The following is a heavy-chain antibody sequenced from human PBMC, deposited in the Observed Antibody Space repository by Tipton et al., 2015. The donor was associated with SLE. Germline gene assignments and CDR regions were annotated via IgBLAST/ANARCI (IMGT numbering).Heavy chain of an antibody. V-gene: IGHV3-23*01. CDR1: GFTFSSYA. CDR3: AKAPDGEWELLRS. D-gene: IGHD1-26*01. J-gene: IGHJ5*02. Sequence: GSLRLSCTSSGFTFSSYAMSWVRQAPGKGLEWVSAISGSGGSTYYADSLKGRFTISRDNSKNTLHLQMISLRADDTAVYYCAKAPDGEWELLRSWGQGTLVTVSS. CDR2: ISGSGGST.